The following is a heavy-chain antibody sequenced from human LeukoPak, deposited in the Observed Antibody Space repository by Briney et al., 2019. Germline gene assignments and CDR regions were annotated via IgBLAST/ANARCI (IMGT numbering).Heavy chain of an antibody. Sequence: SETLSLTCTVSGGSISSYYWSWIRQPPGKGLEWIGYIYTSGSTNYNPSLKSRVTISVDTSKNQFSLKLSSVTAADTAVYYCERLRLLFGDAFDIWGQGTMVTVSS. V-gene: IGHV4-4*09. CDR1: GGSISSYY. J-gene: IGHJ3*02. CDR3: ERLRLLFGDAFDI. CDR2: IYTSGST. D-gene: IGHD2-21*02.